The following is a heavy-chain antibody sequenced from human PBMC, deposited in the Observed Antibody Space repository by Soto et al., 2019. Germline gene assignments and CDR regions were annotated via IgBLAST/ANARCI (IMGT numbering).Heavy chain of an antibody. V-gene: IGHV3-30*18. CDR2: ISYDGSNK. CDR1: GFTFSSYG. CDR3: AKDGLVSGFYDSSGYYFDY. D-gene: IGHD3-22*01. Sequence: GGSLRLSCAASGFTFSSYGMHWVRQAPGKGLEWVAVISYDGSNKYYADSVKGRFTISRDNSKNTLYLQMNSLRAEDTAVYYCAKDGLVSGFYDSSGYYFDYWGQGTLVTVSS. J-gene: IGHJ4*02.